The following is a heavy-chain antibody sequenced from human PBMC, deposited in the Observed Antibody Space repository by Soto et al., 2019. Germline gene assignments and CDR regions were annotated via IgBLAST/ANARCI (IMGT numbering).Heavy chain of an antibody. CDR2: ISSSSSYT. J-gene: IGHJ4*02. CDR3: ARVPDPNILRYFDWSTILDY. D-gene: IGHD3-9*01. V-gene: IGHV3-21*01. CDR1: GFTFSSYS. Sequence: GGSLRLSCAASGFTFSSYSMNWVRQAPGKGLEWVSSISSSSSYTYYADSVKGRFTISRDNAKNSLYLQMNSLRAEDTAVYYCARVPDPNILRYFDWSTILDYWGQGTLVTVSS.